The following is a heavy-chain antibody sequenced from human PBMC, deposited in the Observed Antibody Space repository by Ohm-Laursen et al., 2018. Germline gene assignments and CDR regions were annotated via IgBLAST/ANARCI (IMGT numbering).Heavy chain of an antibody. J-gene: IGHJ4*02. D-gene: IGHD4-17*01. V-gene: IGHV3-23*01. Sequence: SLRLSCAAPGFTFSSYAMSWVRQAPGKGLEWVSAISGSGGSTYYADSVKGRFTISRDNSKNTLYLQMNSLRAEDTAVYYCAAVEEATVTLSFDYWGQGTLVTVSS. CDR3: AAVEEATVTLSFDY. CDR2: ISGSGGST. CDR1: GFTFSSYA.